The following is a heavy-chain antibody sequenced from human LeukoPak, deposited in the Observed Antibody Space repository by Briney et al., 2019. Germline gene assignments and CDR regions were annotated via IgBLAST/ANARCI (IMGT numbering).Heavy chain of an antibody. Sequence: SETLSLTCTVSGGSISSYYWSWIRQPAGKGLEWIGRIYTSGSTNYNPSLKSRVTMSVDTSKNQFSLKLSSVTAADTAVYYCATQYCSGGSCYGSRAFDIWGQGTMVTVSS. CDR2: IYTSGST. CDR3: ATQYCSGGSCYGSRAFDI. CDR1: GGSISSYY. D-gene: IGHD2-15*01. J-gene: IGHJ3*02. V-gene: IGHV4-4*07.